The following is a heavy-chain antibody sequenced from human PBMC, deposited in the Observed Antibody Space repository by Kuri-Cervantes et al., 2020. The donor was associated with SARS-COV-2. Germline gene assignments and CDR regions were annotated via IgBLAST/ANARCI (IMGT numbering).Heavy chain of an antibody. V-gene: IGHV3-64D*08. J-gene: IGHJ4*02. CDR3: VKGYCSSTSCYRGGY. D-gene: IGHD2-2*02. CDR2: ISSNGGST. CDR1: GFTFSSYA. Sequence: GGSLRLSCSASGFTFSSYAMHWVRQAPGKGLEYVSAISSNGGSTYYADSVKGRFTISRDNSKNTLYLQMSRLRAEDTAVYYCVKGYCSSTSCYRGGYWGQGTLVTVSS.